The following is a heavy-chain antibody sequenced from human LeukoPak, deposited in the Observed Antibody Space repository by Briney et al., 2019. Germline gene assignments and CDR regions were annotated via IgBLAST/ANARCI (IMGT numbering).Heavy chain of an antibody. D-gene: IGHD1-1*01. CDR1: GYTFTGYY. V-gene: IGHV1-2*02. Sequence: APVKPCSTPSGYTFTGYYIHWVRQAPGQGLEWIGWINPDSGDTKYAQNFQGRVSMTRDRSISTAYMELSRLRSDDTAVYFCARDLEGLERYFDYWGQGPLVTVSS. J-gene: IGHJ4*02. CDR3: ARDLEGLERYFDY. CDR2: INPDSGDT.